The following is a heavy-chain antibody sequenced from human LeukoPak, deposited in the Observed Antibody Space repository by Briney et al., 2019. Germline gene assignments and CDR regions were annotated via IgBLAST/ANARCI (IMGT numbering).Heavy chain of an antibody. CDR3: ARGSDYGDYEAKTKLDY. Sequence: PSETLSLTCTVSGGSISSYYWSWIRQPPGKGLEWIGYIYYSGSTNYNPSLKSRVTISVDTSKNQFSLKLSSVTAADTAVYYCARGSDYGDYEAKTKLDYWGQGTLVTVSS. CDR1: GGSISSYY. CDR2: IYYSGST. D-gene: IGHD4-17*01. J-gene: IGHJ4*02. V-gene: IGHV4-59*12.